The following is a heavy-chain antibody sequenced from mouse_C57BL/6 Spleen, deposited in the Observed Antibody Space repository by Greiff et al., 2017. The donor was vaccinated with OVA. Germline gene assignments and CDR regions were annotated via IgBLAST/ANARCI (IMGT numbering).Heavy chain of an antibody. CDR3: TTSITTVVATRYFDY. J-gene: IGHJ2*01. D-gene: IGHD1-1*01. CDR2: IYPGNSDT. V-gene: IGHV1-5*01. Sequence: VQLKESGPVLARPGASVKMSCKTSGYTFTSYWMHWVKQRPGQGLEWIGAIYPGNSDTSYNQKFKGKAKLTAVTSASTAYMELSSLTNEDSAVYYCTTSITTVVATRYFDYWGQGTTLTVSS. CDR1: GYTFTSYW.